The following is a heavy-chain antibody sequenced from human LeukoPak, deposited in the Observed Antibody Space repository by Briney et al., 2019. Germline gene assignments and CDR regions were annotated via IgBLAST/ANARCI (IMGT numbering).Heavy chain of an antibody. D-gene: IGHD1-14*01. V-gene: IGHV4-61*02. CDR2: IYTSGST. CDR1: GGSISSGSYY. J-gene: IGHJ6*03. CDR3: ARGTGLLAGLYYYYYMDV. Sequence: NSSETLSLTCTVSGGSISSGSYYWSWIRQPAGKGLEWIGRIYTSGSTNYNPSLKSRVTISVDTSKNQFSLKLSSVTAADTAVYYCARGTGLLAGLYYYYYMDVWGKGTTVTISS.